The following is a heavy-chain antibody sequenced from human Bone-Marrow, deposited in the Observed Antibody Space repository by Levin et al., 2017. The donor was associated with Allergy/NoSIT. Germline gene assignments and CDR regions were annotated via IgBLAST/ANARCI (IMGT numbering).Heavy chain of an antibody. CDR1: GFIFSDYY. J-gene: IGHJ4*02. Sequence: GGSLRLSCEASGFIFSDYYMTWIRQTPGKGLEWVACISNSGKTLYYADSVKGRFTISRDNAKNSLFLQLSSLRTEDSAVYYCARDRSGNSYNDHWGQGTLVTVSS. CDR3: ARDRSGNSYNDH. D-gene: IGHD2/OR15-2a*01. V-gene: IGHV3-11*01. CDR2: ISNSGKTL.